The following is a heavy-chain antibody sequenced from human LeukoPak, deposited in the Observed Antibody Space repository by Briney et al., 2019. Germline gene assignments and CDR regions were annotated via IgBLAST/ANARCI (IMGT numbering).Heavy chain of an antibody. CDR3: AKRPDSSGYFYFDY. CDR1: GFTFSGYA. V-gene: IGHV3-23*01. D-gene: IGHD3-22*01. Sequence: GGSLRLSCAASGFTFSGYAMSWVRQAPGKGLEWVSAISGSGGSTYYADSVKGRFTISRDNSKNTLYLQMNSLRAEDTAVYYCAKRPDSSGYFYFDYWGQGTLVTVSS. CDR2: ISGSGGST. J-gene: IGHJ4*02.